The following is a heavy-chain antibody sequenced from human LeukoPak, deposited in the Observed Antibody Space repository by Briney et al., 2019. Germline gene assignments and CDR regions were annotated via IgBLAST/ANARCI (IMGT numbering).Heavy chain of an antibody. Sequence: GSLILSCAASGFTFDDYGMCGVRQAPGKGLEWVSGVNWNGGSTGYADSVKGRFTISRDNAKNSLYPQMNSLRAEDTALYYCATGYYDSSGYYYTPTKTQFDYWGQGTLVTVSS. D-gene: IGHD3-22*01. CDR2: VNWNGGST. CDR3: ATGYYDSSGYYYTPTKTQFDY. J-gene: IGHJ4*02. V-gene: IGHV3-20*04. CDR1: GFTFDDYG.